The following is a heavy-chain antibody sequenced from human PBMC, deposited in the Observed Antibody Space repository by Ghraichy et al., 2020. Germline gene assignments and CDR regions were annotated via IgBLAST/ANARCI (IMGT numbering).Heavy chain of an antibody. CDR1: GFTFKTYG. CDR2: LRYDGTNK. Sequence: GGYLRLSCVASGFTFKTYGMHWVRPAPGKGLEWVAFLRYDGTNKYYADSVKGRFTISRDISKNTLYLQMNSRRAEDTALYYCVKESITIFGVANTNFDYWGQGTLVTVSS. D-gene: IGHD3-3*01. V-gene: IGHV3-30*02. J-gene: IGHJ4*02. CDR3: VKESITIFGVANTNFDY.